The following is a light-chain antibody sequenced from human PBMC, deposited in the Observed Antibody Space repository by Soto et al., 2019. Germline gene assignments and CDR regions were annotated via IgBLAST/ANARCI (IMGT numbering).Light chain of an antibody. CDR1: SSDVGGYNY. Sequence: QSALTQPPSASGSPGQSGTISCPGTSSDVGGYNYVSWYQQHPGKAPKLMIYEVSKRPSGVPDSFSGSKSGNTASLTVSGLQAEDEADYYCSSYAGSSPVVFGGGTKLTV. CDR3: SSYAGSSPVV. CDR2: EVS. J-gene: IGLJ2*01. V-gene: IGLV2-8*01.